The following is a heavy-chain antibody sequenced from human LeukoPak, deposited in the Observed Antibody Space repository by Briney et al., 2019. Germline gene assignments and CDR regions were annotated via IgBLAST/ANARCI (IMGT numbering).Heavy chain of an antibody. D-gene: IGHD3-16*02. CDR3: AKDRPYDYVWGSYRPDGMDV. CDR2: ISYDGSNK. V-gene: IGHV3-30*18. CDR1: GFXFSSYG. Sequence: PGGSLRLSCAASGFXFSSYGIHWVRQAPGKGLEWVAVISYDGSNKYYADFVKGRFIISRDNSKNTLYLQMNSPRAEDTAVYYCAKDRPYDYVWGSYRPDGMDVWGQGTTVTVSS. J-gene: IGHJ6*02.